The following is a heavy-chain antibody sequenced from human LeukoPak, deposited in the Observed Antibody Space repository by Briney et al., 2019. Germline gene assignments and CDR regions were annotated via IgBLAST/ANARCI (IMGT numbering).Heavy chain of an antibody. D-gene: IGHD2-15*01. CDR1: GFTFSSYA. J-gene: IGHJ5*02. V-gene: IGHV3-23*01. Sequence: GEPLTLSCAASGFTFSSYAMSWLRQPPGKGLEWFLAIIGSGGRTCYEDSEKGRLTIFRDNAKNTLYLQMNRLRAEDTAVYCGAKDDGYCSGGSWYHNWFDPWGQGTLVSVSS. CDR2: IIGSGGRT. CDR3: AKDDGYCSGGSWYHNWFDP.